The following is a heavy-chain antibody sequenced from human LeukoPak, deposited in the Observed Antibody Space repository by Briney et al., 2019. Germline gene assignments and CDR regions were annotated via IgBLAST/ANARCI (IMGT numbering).Heavy chain of an antibody. D-gene: IGHD1-26*01. CDR1: GGSISSYY. CDR2: IYYSGST. J-gene: IGHJ4*02. V-gene: IGHV4-59*01. Sequence: SETLSLTCTVSGGSISSYYWSWIRQPPGKGLEWIGYIYYSGSTNFNPSLKSRVTISVDTSKNQFSLKLSSVTAADTAVYYCARGYRETSTRWGQGTLVTVSS. CDR3: ARGYRETSTR.